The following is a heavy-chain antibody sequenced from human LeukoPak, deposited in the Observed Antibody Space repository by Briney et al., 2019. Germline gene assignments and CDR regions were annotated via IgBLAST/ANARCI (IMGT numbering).Heavy chain of an antibody. J-gene: IGHJ4*02. V-gene: IGHV1-2*02. CDR1: GYTFTGYF. D-gene: IGHD1-26*01. Sequence: AAVKVSCKASGYTFTGYFMHWVRQAPGQGLEWMGWINPNSGGTKYAQKYQGRVTMTRDTSISTAYMELSRLSSDDTAVYYCAKKGAVGPTTGNYFDSWGQGTLVTVSS. CDR2: INPNSGGT. CDR3: AKKGAVGPTTGNYFDS.